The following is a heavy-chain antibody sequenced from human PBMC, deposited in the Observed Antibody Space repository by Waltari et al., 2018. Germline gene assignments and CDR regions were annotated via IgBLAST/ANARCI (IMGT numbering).Heavy chain of an antibody. J-gene: IGHJ1*01. CDR2: ISAYSGKT. V-gene: IGHV1-18*01. CDR1: GKAFIRVC. D-gene: IGHD2-15*01. CDR3: ARDVLHSAPSFSDS. Sequence: QVQLVQSGAEVEKPGAAVKVTCKASGKAFIRVCVHWVRQAPGRGLEWMGWISAYSGKTEFAQKFQDRVTLTTDTSTSTAYMELTSLRSDDTALYYCARDVLHSAPSFSDSWGQGTLVTVSS.